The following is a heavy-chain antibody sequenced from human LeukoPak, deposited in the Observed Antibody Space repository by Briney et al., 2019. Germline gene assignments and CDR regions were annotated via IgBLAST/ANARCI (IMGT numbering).Heavy chain of an antibody. D-gene: IGHD3-10*01. J-gene: IGHJ3*02. CDR2: ISSSSSYI. CDR1: GFTFSSYS. CDR3: ARDAYGSGTNAFDI. V-gene: IGHV3-21*01. Sequence: GGSLRLSYAASGFTFSSYSMNWVRQAPGKGLEWVSSISSSSSYIYYADSVKGRFTISRDNAKNSLYLQMNSLRAEDTAVYYCARDAYGSGTNAFDIWGQGTMVTVSS.